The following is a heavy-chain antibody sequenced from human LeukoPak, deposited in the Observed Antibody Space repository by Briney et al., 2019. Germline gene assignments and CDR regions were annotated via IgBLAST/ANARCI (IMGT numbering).Heavy chain of an antibody. CDR2: INPNSGGT. CDR1: GYTFTDYY. V-gene: IGHV1-2*02. D-gene: IGHD3-10*01. CDR3: ARDPKGFGELLAYFDY. Sequence: ASVKVSCKASGYTFTDYYMHWVRQAPGQGLEWMGWINPNSGGTNYAQKFQGRVTMTRDTSISTAYMELSRLRSDDTAVYYCARDPKGFGELLAYFDYWGQGTLVTVSS. J-gene: IGHJ4*02.